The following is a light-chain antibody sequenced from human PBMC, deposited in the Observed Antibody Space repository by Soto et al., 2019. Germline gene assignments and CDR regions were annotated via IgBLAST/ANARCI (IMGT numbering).Light chain of an antibody. V-gene: IGLV1-40*01. CDR2: GNN. Sequence: QSVLTQPPSVSRAPGQRVTISCTGSSSNIGAGLHVHWYQQLPGTAPKLLISGNNNRPSGVPDRFSGSKSGTSASLAITGLQAEDEADYYCQSFDSSLSALVFGTGTKLTVL. CDR3: QSFDSSLSALV. J-gene: IGLJ1*01. CDR1: SSNIGAGLH.